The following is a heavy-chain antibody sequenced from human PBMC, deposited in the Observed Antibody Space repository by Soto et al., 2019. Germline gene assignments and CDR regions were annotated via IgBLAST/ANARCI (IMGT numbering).Heavy chain of an antibody. D-gene: IGHD4-17*01. CDR2: IYHSGST. CDR1: GGSISSGGYS. CDR3: ARAHYGDYGYGMDV. V-gene: IGHV4-30-2*01. Sequence: QLQLQESGSGLVKPSQTLSLTCAVSGGSISSGGYSWSWIRQPPGKGLEWIGYIYHSGSTYYNPSLKSRVHISVDRSKNKFSLKLSSVTAADTAVYYCARAHYGDYGYGMDVWGQGTTVTVSS. J-gene: IGHJ6*02.